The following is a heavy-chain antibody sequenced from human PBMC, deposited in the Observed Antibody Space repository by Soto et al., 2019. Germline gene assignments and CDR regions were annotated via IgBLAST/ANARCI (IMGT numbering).Heavy chain of an antibody. J-gene: IGHJ6*02. Sequence: KPGGSLRLCCVGSGFTFSTYSINWFRQAPGKGLEWVSSISSRSDIYYADSVKGRFTISRDNAKNSVSLQMNSLRAEDTAVYYCAREYTAWPLAYGLDVWGQGTTVTVSS. V-gene: IGHV3-21*01. D-gene: IGHD2-2*02. CDR1: GFTFSTYS. CDR3: AREYTAWPLAYGLDV. CDR2: ISSRSDI.